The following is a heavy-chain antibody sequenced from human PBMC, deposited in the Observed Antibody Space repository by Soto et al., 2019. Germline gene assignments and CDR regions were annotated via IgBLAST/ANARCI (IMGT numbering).Heavy chain of an antibody. CDR3: ARDTEIVVVVAATPGDYYGMDV. D-gene: IGHD2-15*01. V-gene: IGHV1-69*01. Sequence: QVQLVQSGAEVKKPGSSVKVSCKASGGTFSSYAISWVRQAPGQGLEWMGGIIPIFGTANYAQKFQGRVTITADESTSTAYMELSSLRSEDTAVYYCARDTEIVVVVAATPGDYYGMDVWGQGTTVTVSS. CDR2: IIPIFGTA. CDR1: GGTFSSYA. J-gene: IGHJ6*02.